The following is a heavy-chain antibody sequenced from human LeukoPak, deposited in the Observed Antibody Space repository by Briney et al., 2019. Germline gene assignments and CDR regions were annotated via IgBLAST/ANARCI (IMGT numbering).Heavy chain of an antibody. CDR2: ISYDGSNK. CDR1: GFTFSSYA. Sequence: PGRSLRLSCAASGFTFSSYAMHWVRQAPGKGLEWVAVISYDGSNKYYADSVKGRFTISRDNSKNTLYLQMNSLRAEDTAVYYCARERPVVTLDYWGQGTLVTVSS. J-gene: IGHJ4*02. CDR3: ARERPVVTLDY. D-gene: IGHD4-23*01. V-gene: IGHV3-30-3*01.